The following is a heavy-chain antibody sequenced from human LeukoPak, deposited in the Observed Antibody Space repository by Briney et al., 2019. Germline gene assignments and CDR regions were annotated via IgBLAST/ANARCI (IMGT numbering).Heavy chain of an antibody. V-gene: IGHV3-74*01. D-gene: IGHD6-13*01. CDR3: AKGIAAAGTSPFDY. CDR1: GFTFSSYW. J-gene: IGHJ4*02. Sequence: GGSLRLSCAASGFTFSSYWMHWVRQAPGKGLVWVSRISKDGSSTYYADSVKGRFTISRDNAKNTLYLQMNSLRAEDTAVYYCAKGIAAAGTSPFDYWGQGALVTVSS. CDR2: ISKDGSST.